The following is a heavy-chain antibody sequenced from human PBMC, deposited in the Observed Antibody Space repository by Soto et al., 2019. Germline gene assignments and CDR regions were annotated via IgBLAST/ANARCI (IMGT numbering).Heavy chain of an antibody. J-gene: IGHJ6*02. CDR2: ISFDGNKE. V-gene: IGHV3-30-3*01. CDR3: AREDDYNYRYFNYGLDV. CDR1: GFTFKNYA. Sequence: GGSLRLSCAASGFTFKNYALHWVRQAPGKGLEWVAVISFDGNKEYFSDSVKGRFTISRDNFRNTLYLQMNNLRVEDAALYFCAREDDYNYRYFNYGLDVWGQGTTVTVSS. D-gene: IGHD5-12*01.